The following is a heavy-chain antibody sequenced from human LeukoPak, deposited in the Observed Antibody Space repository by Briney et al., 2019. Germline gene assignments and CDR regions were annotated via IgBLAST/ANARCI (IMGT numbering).Heavy chain of an antibody. CDR2: INPNGGGT. V-gene: IGHV1-2*02. J-gene: IGHJ5*02. D-gene: IGHD4-11*01. CDR3: ARSHDYTNYVGP. Sequence: GASVKVSCKASGYTFTAFHIHWVRQAPGQGLEWMGWINPNGGGTIYAPKFQGRVTMTRDTSISTAYMELSSLRSDDTAVFYCARSHDYTNYVGPWGQGTLATVSS. CDR1: GYTFTAFH.